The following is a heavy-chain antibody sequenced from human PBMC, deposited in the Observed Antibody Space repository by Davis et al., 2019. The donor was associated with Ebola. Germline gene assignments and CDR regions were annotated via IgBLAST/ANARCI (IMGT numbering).Heavy chain of an antibody. CDR3: ARGTTVTTHSISGYFDH. CDR2: ISHDGSSE. Sequence: PGGSLRPSCQALGSPFSSYPMHWVRQPPGKVLEWVAIISHDGSSEYYADSVKGRFTISRDRSRNTVSLQMNSLRAEDTAVYYCARGTTVTTHSISGYFDHWGQGTLVPVSS. D-gene: IGHD4-17*01. J-gene: IGHJ4*02. V-gene: IGHV3-30-3*01. CDR1: GSPFSSYP.